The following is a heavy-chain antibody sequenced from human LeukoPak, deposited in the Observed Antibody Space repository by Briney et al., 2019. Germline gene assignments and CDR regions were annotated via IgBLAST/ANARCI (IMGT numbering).Heavy chain of an antibody. CDR3: AELGITMIGGV. V-gene: IGHV3-48*03. CDR1: GFTFSSYE. Sequence: GGSLRLSCAASGFTFSSYEMNWVRQAPGKGLEWVSYISSSGSTIYYADSVKGRFTISRDNAKNTLSLQMNSLRAEDTAVYYCAELGITMIGGVWGKGTTVTISS. J-gene: IGHJ6*04. CDR2: ISSSGSTI. D-gene: IGHD3-10*02.